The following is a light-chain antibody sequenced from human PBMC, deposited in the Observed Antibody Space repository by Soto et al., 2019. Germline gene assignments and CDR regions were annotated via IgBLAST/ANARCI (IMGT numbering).Light chain of an antibody. J-gene: IGLJ3*02. CDR1: SGSIARNY. CDR2: EHD. CDR3: CSYAAYNKWM. V-gene: IGLV6-57*04. Sequence: NFMLTQPHSVSESPGKTVTISCTRSSGSIARNYVQWYQQRPGSAPTTVIYEHDQRPSGVPDRFSGSRSGSTASLTISGLQAEDEANYYCCSYAAYNKWMFGGGTKLTVL.